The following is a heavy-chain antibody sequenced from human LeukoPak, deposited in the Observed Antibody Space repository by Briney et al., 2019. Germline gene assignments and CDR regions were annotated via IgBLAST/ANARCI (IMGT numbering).Heavy chain of an antibody. CDR2: IYYSGST. CDR3: ARTPYQREYYYDSSGKNLDQYYFDY. CDR1: GGSISSGGYY. J-gene: IGHJ4*02. D-gene: IGHD3-22*01. Sequence: PSQTLSLTCTVSGGSISSGGYYGSWIRQHPGKGLEWIGYIYYSGSTYYNPSLKSRVTISVYTSKNQFSLKLSSVTAADTAVYYCARTPYQREYYYDSSGKNLDQYYFDYWGQGTLVTVSS. V-gene: IGHV4-31*03.